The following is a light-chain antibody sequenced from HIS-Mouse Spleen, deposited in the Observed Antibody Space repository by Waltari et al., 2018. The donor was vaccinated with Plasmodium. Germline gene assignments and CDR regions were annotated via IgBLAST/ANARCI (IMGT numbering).Light chain of an antibody. CDR3: CSYAGSYTLV. V-gene: IGLV2-11*01. Sequence: QSALTQPRSVSGSPGQSVTISCTGTSSDVGGYNYVSWYQQHPGKAPKLMIYYVITRPSGFPVRCSGSKSGNTASLTISGLQAEDEADYYCCSYAGSYTLVFGGGTKLTVL. CDR1: SSDVGGYNY. CDR2: YVI. J-gene: IGLJ2*01.